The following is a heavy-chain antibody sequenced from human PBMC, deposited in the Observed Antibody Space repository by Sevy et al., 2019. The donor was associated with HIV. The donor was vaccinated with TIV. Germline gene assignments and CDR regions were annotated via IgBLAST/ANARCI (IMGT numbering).Heavy chain of an antibody. Sequence: GGSLRLSCVVSGFTFTTSGMHWVRQAPGKGLEWVAVISYHGRDKFNADSVKGRFTISRDNSDNILYLHMNSLRSEDTAVYYCAKDFTGYNGMDVWGQGTMVTVSS. D-gene: IGHD3-9*01. J-gene: IGHJ6*02. V-gene: IGHV3-30*18. CDR3: AKDFTGYNGMDV. CDR1: GFTFTTSG. CDR2: ISYHGRDK.